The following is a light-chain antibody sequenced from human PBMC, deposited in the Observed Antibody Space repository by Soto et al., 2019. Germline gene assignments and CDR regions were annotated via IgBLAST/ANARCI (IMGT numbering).Light chain of an antibody. Sequence: AIRMTQSPSSFSASTGDRVTITCRASQGISSYLAWYQQKPGKAPKLLIYAASTLQSGVPSRFSGSGSGTDFTLTICCLQSEDFATYYCQQYYSYLSLTFGGGTKVEIK. CDR3: QQYYSYLSLT. CDR2: AAS. CDR1: QGISSY. V-gene: IGKV1-8*01. J-gene: IGKJ4*01.